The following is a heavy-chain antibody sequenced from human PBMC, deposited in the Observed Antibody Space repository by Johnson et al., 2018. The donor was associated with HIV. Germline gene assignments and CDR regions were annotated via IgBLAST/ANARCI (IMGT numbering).Heavy chain of an antibody. Sequence: EVQLVESGGGLVQPGGSLTLSCAASGFTVSNKYMTWFRQAPERGLEWLSVIHRGGSTAYADSVKGRFTVSRDNSKITLYLQMNSLRAEDTAVYYCAREEGNSLDIWGQGTMVTVSS. CDR3: AREEGNSLDI. D-gene: IGHD3-10*01. V-gene: IGHV3-66*02. CDR2: IHRGGST. CDR1: GFTVSNKY. J-gene: IGHJ3*02.